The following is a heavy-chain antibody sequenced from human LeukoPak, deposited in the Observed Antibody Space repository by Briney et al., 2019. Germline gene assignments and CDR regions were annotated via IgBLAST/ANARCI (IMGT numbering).Heavy chain of an antibody. D-gene: IGHD4-17*01. CDR3: ARDKYGDYVIDY. CDR2: ISSSSSYI. Sequence: GGSLRLSCVASGFTFSTYTMNWIRQAPGKGLEWVSSISSSSSYIYYADSVKGRFTISRDNAKNSLYLQMNSLRAEDTAVYYCARDKYGDYVIDYWGQGTLVTVSS. V-gene: IGHV3-21*01. CDR1: GFTFSTYT. J-gene: IGHJ4*02.